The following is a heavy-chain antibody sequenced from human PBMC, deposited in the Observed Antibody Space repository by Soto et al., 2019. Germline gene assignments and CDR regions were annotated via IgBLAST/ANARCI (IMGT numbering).Heavy chain of an antibody. D-gene: IGHD2-8*02. CDR2: IYYSGST. Sequence: SSETLSLTCTVSGGSISSYYWSWIRQPPGKGLEWIGYIYYSGSTNYNPSLKSRVTISVDTSKNQFSLKLSSVTAADTAVYYCARLGSTGGMDVWGQGTTVTVS. CDR3: ARLGSTGGMDV. J-gene: IGHJ6*02. V-gene: IGHV4-59*01. CDR1: GGSISSYY.